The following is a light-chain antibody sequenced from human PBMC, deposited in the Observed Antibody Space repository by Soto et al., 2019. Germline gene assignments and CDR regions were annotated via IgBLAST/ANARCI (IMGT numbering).Light chain of an antibody. CDR1: QSVSRSS. J-gene: IGKJ5*01. CDR2: DAS. V-gene: IGKV3-20*01. CDR3: QQYGNLIT. Sequence: EIVLTQSPGTLSLSPGERATLSCRASQSVSRSSLAWFRQEPGQAPKLLIYDASTRATGIPDRFCGSGSGTDFTLTISRLEPEYFAVYYCQQYGNLITFGQVTRLETK.